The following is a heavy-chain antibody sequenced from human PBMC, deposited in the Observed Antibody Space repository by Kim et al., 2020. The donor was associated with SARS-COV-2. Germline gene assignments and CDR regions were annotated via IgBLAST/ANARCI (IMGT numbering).Heavy chain of an antibody. CDR3: TTEVYYYDSSGSGNPEYFDY. D-gene: IGHD3-22*01. Sequence: GGSLRLSCAASGFTFSNAWMSWVRQAPGKGLEWVGRIKSKTDGGTTDYAAPVKGRFTISRDDSKNTLYLQMNSLKTEDTAVYYCTTEVYYYDSSGSGNPEYFDYWGQGTLVTVSS. CDR2: IKSKTDGGTT. CDR1: GFTFSNAW. V-gene: IGHV3-15*01. J-gene: IGHJ4*02.